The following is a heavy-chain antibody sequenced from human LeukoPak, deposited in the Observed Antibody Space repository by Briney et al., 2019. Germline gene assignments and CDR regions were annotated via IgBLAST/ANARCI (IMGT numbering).Heavy chain of an antibody. Sequence: GGSLRLSCADSGFTFSSAWMSWVSQAPGKGLEWVGRIKSKTDGGTTDYAAPVKGRFTISRDDSKNTLYLQMNSLKTEDTAVYNCTTEPYSSGWTDFDYWGQGTLVTVSS. J-gene: IGHJ4*02. CDR2: IKSKTDGGTT. CDR1: GFTFSSAW. D-gene: IGHD6-19*01. V-gene: IGHV3-15*01. CDR3: TTEPYSSGWTDFDY.